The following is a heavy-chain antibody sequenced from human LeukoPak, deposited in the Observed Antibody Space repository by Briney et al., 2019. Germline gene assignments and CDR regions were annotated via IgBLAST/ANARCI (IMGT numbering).Heavy chain of an antibody. D-gene: IGHD4-17*01. V-gene: IGHV4-31*03. Sequence: SETLSLTCTVSGGSNSSGGYYWSWIRQHPGKGLEWIGYIYYSGNTYYNPSLKSRVTISVDTSKNQFSLKLSSVTAADTAVYYCASGMTTVTSPFDYWGQGTLVTVSS. CDR2: IYYSGNT. CDR1: GGSNSSGGYY. CDR3: ASGMTTVTSPFDY. J-gene: IGHJ4*02.